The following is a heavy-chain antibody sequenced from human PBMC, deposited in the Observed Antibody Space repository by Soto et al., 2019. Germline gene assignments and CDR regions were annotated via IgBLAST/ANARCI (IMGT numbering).Heavy chain of an antibody. J-gene: IGHJ4*02. Sequence: SETLSLTCTVSGGSISSSSYYWGWIRQPPGKGLEWIGSIYYSGSTYYNPSLKSRVTISVDTSKNQFSLKLSSVTAADTAVYYCASLTSRITMVRGVDYWGQGTLVTVS. CDR1: GGSISSSSYY. D-gene: IGHD3-10*01. CDR3: ASLTSRITMVRGVDY. CDR2: IYYSGST. V-gene: IGHV4-39*01.